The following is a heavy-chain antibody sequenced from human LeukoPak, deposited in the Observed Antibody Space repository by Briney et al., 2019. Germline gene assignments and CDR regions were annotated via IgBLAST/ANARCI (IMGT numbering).Heavy chain of an antibody. CDR1: GGSFSGYY. CDR2: INHSGST. J-gene: IGHJ5*02. D-gene: IGHD2-15*01. V-gene: IGHV4-34*01. Sequence: PSETLSLTCAVYGGSFSGYYWSWIRQPPGKGLEWIGEINHSGSTNYNPSLKSRVTISVDTSKNQFSLKLSSVTAADTAVYYCARGIVVVVAATRWFDPWGQGTLDTVSS. CDR3: ARGIVVVVAATRWFDP.